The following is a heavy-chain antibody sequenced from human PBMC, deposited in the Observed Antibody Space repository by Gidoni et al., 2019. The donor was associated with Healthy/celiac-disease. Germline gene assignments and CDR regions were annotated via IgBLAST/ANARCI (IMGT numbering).Heavy chain of an antibody. V-gene: IGHV3-48*03. CDR2: ISSSGSTI. J-gene: IGHJ6*03. CDR3: ARGSSSSSYYMDV. D-gene: IGHD2-2*01. Sequence: ISSSGSTIYYADSVKGRFTISRDNAKNSLYLQMNSLRAEDTAVYYCARGSSSSSYYMDVWGKGTTVTVSS.